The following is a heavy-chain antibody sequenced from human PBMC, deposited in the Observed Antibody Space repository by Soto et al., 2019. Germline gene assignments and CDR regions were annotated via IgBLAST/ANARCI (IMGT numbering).Heavy chain of an antibody. J-gene: IGHJ4*02. CDR3: AREGDCSGGSCYSEIDF. D-gene: IGHD2-15*01. CDR2: IYPGDSDT. Sequence: EVQLVQSGAEVKKQGESLKLSCKGSGYSFTSYWIGWVRQMPGKGLEWMGIIYPGDSDTRYSPYFQGQVTISADKSMSSAYLQWSSLKASDTVMYYCAREGDCSGGSCYSEIDFWGQGTLVTVSS. CDR1: GYSFTSYW. V-gene: IGHV5-51*03.